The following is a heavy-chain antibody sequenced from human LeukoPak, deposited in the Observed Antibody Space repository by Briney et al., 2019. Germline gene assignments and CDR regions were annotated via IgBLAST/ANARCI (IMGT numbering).Heavy chain of an antibody. V-gene: IGHV3-23*01. CDR3: AKGIYSSGWSHFDY. CDR1: GFTFSNSA. CDR2: LSGSGITT. Sequence: PGGSLRLSCAASGFTFSNSAMSWVRQAPGKGLEWVSTLSGSGITTYYADSVKGRFTISRDSSKNTLYLQMNSLRAEDTAVYYCAKGIYSSGWSHFDYWGHGTLVTVSS. J-gene: IGHJ4*01. D-gene: IGHD6-19*01.